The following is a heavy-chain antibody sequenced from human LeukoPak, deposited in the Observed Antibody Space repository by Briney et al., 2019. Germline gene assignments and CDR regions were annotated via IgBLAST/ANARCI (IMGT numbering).Heavy chain of an antibody. CDR1: GFTFSSYA. CDR3: AKDLRRVRLGELSLMGYFDY. CDR2: ISGSGGST. V-gene: IGHV3-23*01. D-gene: IGHD3-16*02. J-gene: IGHJ4*02. Sequence: TGGSLRLSCAASGFTFSSYAMSWVRQAPGKGLEWVSAISGSGGSTYYADSVKGRFTISRDNSKNTLYLQMNSLRAEDTAVYYCAKDLRRVRLGELSLMGYFDYWGQGTLVTVSS.